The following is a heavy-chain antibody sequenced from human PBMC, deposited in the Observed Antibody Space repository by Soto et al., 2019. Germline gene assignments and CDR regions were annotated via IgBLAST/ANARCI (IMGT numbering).Heavy chain of an antibody. J-gene: IGHJ4*02. CDR1: GGSISSGGYS. D-gene: IGHD6-19*01. V-gene: IGHV4-30-2*01. Sequence: QLQLQESGSGLVKPSQTLSLTCAVSGGSISSGGYSWSWIRQPPGKGLEWIGYIYHSGSTYYNPSRTRRVTISVDRSTYQFSLKLRSVTAADTAVYYCASAGGLGAVAADYWGQGTLVTVSS. CDR2: IYHSGST. CDR3: ASAGGLGAVAADY.